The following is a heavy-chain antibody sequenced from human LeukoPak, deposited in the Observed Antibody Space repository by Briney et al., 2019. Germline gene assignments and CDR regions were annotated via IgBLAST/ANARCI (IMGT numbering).Heavy chain of an antibody. J-gene: IGHJ4*02. V-gene: IGHV6-1*01. CDR2: TYYRSKWYN. CDR3: ARGVAASGHDY. D-gene: IGHD6-13*01. Sequence: SQTLSLTFAISGDSVSGSSAAWNWLRQSPARGLEWLGRTYYRSKWYNDYAASVKSRITINPDTFNNRFSLQLNSVTPEDTAVYYCARGVAASGHDYWGQGTLVTVSS. CDR1: GDSVSGSSAA.